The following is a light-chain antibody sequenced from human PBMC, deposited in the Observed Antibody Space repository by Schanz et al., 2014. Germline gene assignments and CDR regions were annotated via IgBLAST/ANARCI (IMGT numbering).Light chain of an antibody. J-gene: IGLJ3*02. CDR2: DVS. Sequence: QSALTQPPSASGSPGQSVTISCTGTSRDIGKYNYVSWYQQHPGKAPKLMIYDVSKRPSGVPDRFSGSKSGNTASLTISGLQAEDEADYYCATWDDSLRAWLFGGGTKVTVL. V-gene: IGLV2-8*01. CDR1: SRDIGKYNY. CDR3: ATWDDSLRAWL.